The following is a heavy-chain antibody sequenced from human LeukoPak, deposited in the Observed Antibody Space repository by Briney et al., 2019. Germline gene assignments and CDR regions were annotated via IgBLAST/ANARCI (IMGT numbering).Heavy chain of an antibody. CDR3: ARSGYSYGYLDY. J-gene: IGHJ4*02. Sequence: SETLSLTCTVSGGSISGYYWSWIRQPPGKGLEWIAYIHYSGSTNYNPPLKSRPTISVDTSKNQLSLKLNSMTDADTAVYYCARSGYSYGYLDYWGQGTLVTVSS. D-gene: IGHD5-18*01. V-gene: IGHV4-59*08. CDR1: GGSISGYY. CDR2: IHYSGST.